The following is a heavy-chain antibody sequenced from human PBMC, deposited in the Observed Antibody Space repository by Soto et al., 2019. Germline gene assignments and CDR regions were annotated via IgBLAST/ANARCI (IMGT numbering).Heavy chain of an antibody. D-gene: IGHD4-17*01. CDR1: GGSISSGGYY. Sequence: SETPSLTCTVSGGSISSGGYYWSWIRQHPGKGLEWIGYIYYSGSTYYNPSLKNRVTISVDTSKNQFFLRLSSVTAADTAVYYCARNYGDYYFDYWGQGTL. J-gene: IGHJ4*02. CDR3: ARNYGDYYFDY. CDR2: IYYSGST. V-gene: IGHV4-31*03.